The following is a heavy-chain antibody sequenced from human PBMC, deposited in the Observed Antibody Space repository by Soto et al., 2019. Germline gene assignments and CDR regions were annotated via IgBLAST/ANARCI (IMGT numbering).Heavy chain of an antibody. J-gene: IGHJ4*02. CDR2: LHFSGGT. CDR1: GASITSYS. V-gene: IGHV4-59*08. Sequence: QVQLQESGPGLVKPWETLSLTCTVSGASITSYSWSWVRQSPGKGLEWIGCLHFSGGTNYTPSLKSRVTLSLDTSTSQFSLRRASVTAADTAVYYCVRHGSTVDTEGALDYWGQGPKVTVSS. D-gene: IGHD5-18*01. CDR3: VRHGSTVDTEGALDY.